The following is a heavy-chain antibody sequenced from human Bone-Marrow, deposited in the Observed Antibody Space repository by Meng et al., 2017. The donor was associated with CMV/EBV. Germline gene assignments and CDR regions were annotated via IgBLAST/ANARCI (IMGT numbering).Heavy chain of an antibody. CDR1: GFTFSSYS. D-gene: IGHD3-3*01. J-gene: IGHJ6*02. CDR2: ISSRSSYI. CDR3: ARWGNAMSFLYYDFWSGYYGHYGMDV. V-gene: IGHV3-21*01. Sequence: GGSLRLSCAASGFTFSSYSMHWVRQAPGKALEWVSSISSRSSYIYYADSVKGRFNISRDNDKNSLYLKMNCLRAVDTAVYYCARWGNAMSFLYYDFWSGYYGHYGMDVWGQGTTVTVSS.